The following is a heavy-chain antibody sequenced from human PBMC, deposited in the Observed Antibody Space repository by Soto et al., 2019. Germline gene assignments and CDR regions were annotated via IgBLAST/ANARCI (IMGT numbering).Heavy chain of an antibody. CDR2: ISAYNGNT. V-gene: IGHV1-18*04. J-gene: IGHJ5*02. CDR1: GYTFTGYY. Sequence: ASVKVSCKASGYTFTGYYMHWVRQARGQGLEWMGWISAYNGNTNYAQKLQGRVTMTRDTSTSTVYMELSSLRSEDTAVYYCARVSLLWFGANGGFDPWGQGTLVTVSS. D-gene: IGHD3-10*01. CDR3: ARVSLLWFGANGGFDP.